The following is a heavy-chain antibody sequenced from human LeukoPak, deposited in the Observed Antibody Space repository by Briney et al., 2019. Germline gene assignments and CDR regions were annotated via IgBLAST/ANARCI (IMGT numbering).Heavy chain of an antibody. J-gene: IGHJ5*02. Sequence: PSETLSLTCTVSGGSISSYYWSWIRQPPGKGLEWIGYIYYSGSTNYNPSLKSRVTISVDTSKNQFSLKLSSVTAADTAVYYCARDSVLRDMVRGVKNWFDPWGQGTLVTVSS. CDR2: IYYSGST. CDR3: ARDSVLRDMVRGVKNWFDP. V-gene: IGHV4-59*12. D-gene: IGHD3-10*01. CDR1: GGSISSYY.